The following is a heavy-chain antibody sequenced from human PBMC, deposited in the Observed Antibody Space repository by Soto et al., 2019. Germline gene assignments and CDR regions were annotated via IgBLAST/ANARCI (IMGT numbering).Heavy chain of an antibody. CDR2: IYYSGST. CDR1: GGSISSYY. Sequence: QVQLQESGPGLVKPSEILSVTCTVSGGSISSYYWSWIRQPLGKGLEWIGYIYYSGSTNYNPSLKSRVTISVDTSKNQFSLKLRSVTATDTAVYYCVTLGGTSSWYLDYWGQGTLVTVSS. D-gene: IGHD6-13*01. J-gene: IGHJ4*02. CDR3: VTLGGTSSWYLDY. V-gene: IGHV4-59*08.